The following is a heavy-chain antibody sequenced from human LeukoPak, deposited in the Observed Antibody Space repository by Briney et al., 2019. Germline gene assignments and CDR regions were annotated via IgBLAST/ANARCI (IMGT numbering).Heavy chain of an antibody. CDR2: FDAEDGET. D-gene: IGHD2-2*01. J-gene: IGHJ5*02. CDR3: AICSVRVPAAVRPFGP. V-gene: IGHV1-24*01. Sequence: ASVNASCKVSGYTLTELSMHWVRQAPGKGLECMGGFDAEDGETIYAQKFQGRVTMTEDTSTDTAYMELSSLRSEDTAVCYGAICSVRVPAAVRPFGPWGQGNLVNVSS. CDR1: GYTLTELS.